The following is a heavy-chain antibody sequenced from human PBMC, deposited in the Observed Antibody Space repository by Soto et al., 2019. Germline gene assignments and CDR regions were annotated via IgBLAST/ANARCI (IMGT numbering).Heavy chain of an antibody. D-gene: IGHD6-13*01. Sequence: GGSLRLSCAASRFTFSSYAMDWVRQAPGKGLEWVAVISHDGSEKYYGDSVKGRFTISRDNPKNTVYLQMNSLRPEDTAVYYCARAAAYFYHYYYAMDVWGQGTAVTVSS. CDR1: RFTFSSYA. CDR3: ARAAAYFYHYYYAMDV. J-gene: IGHJ6*02. V-gene: IGHV3-30-3*01. CDR2: ISHDGSEK.